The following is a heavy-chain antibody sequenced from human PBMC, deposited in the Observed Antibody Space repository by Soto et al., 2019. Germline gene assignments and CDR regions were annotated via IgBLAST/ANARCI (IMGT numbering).Heavy chain of an antibody. J-gene: IGHJ3*02. V-gene: IGHV4-59*01. CDR2: IYYSGST. D-gene: IGHD3-22*01. CDR3: AKGPDYYDSSGQDAFDI. CDR1: GGSISSYY. Sequence: PSETLSLTCTVSGGSISSYYWSWIRQPPGKGLEWIGYIYYSGSTNYNPSLRSRVTISVDTSKNQFSLKLSSVTAADTAVYYCAKGPDYYDSSGQDAFDIWGQGTIVTVSS.